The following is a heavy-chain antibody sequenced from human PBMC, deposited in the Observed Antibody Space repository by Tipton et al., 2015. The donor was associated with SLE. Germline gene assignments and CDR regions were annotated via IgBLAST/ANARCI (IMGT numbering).Heavy chain of an antibody. CDR1: GGSISSYY. CDR3: ARGNRGSSGWYGAFDI. J-gene: IGHJ3*02. Sequence: TLSLTCTVSGGSISSYYWSWIRQPPGKGLEWIGYIYNSGSTNYNPSLKSRVTISVDTSKNQFSLKLSSVTAADTAVYYCARGNRGSSGWYGAFDIWGQGTMVTVSS. V-gene: IGHV4-59*12. D-gene: IGHD6-19*01. CDR2: IYNSGST.